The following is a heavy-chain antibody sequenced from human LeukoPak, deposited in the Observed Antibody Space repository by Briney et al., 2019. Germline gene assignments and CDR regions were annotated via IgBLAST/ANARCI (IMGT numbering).Heavy chain of an antibody. V-gene: IGHV4-59*01. J-gene: IGHJ4*02. CDR3: AREGAGGYFDY. CDR2: IYYSGST. Sequence: SETLSLTCTVSGGSISSYHWSWVRQPPGKGLEWIGYIYYSGSTNYDPSLKSRVTISVDTSKNHFSLKLSSVTAADTALYYCAREGAGGYFDYWGQGTLVTVSS. CDR1: GGSISSYH. D-gene: IGHD3-10*01.